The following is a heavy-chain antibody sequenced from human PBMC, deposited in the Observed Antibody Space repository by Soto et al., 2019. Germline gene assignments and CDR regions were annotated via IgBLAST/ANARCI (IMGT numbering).Heavy chain of an antibody. D-gene: IGHD5-12*01. CDR2: SNSDGTGI. Sequence: EVQLVESGGGFLQPGESLTLSCAASGFSLTDYWMHWVRQVPGKGLIWVARSNSDGTGISYADSVKGRFTISRDNVKNXXYLQMSRLRVDDSGVYYCRRDRTEARYDYHPIFDRWCQGPPVTVSS. CDR3: RRDRTEARYDYHPIFDR. CDR1: GFSLTDYW. V-gene: IGHV3-74*01. J-gene: IGHJ4*02.